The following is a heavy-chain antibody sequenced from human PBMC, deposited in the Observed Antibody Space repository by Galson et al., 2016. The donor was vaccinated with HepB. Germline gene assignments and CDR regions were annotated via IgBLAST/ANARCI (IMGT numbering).Heavy chain of an antibody. CDR3: ARAPYSSRLYKYFQY. CDR1: GGTFNNYF. CDR2: INDSRVT. Sequence: SETLSLTCLVRGGTFNNYFWTWIRQTPGKGLEWIGEINDSRVTKYNPSLRSRVTLSKDTSKNQFSLNLTSLTVADAAMYYCARAPYSSRLYKYFQYWGQGTLVTVSS. J-gene: IGHJ1*01. V-gene: IGHV4-34*01. D-gene: IGHD4-11*01.